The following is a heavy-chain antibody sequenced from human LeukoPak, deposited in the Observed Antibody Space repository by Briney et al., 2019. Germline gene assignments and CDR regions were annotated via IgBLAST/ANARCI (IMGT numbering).Heavy chain of an antibody. CDR1: GGSISSGSYY. D-gene: IGHD3-3*01. J-gene: IGHJ3*02. CDR2: IYTRGST. Sequence: PSETLSLTCTVSGGSISSGSYYWSWIRQPAGKGLEWIGRIYTRGSTNHNPSHKSRVTISVDTSKHQFSLKLTSVTAADTAVYCCARQGQGYDFWSGRGDAFDIWGQGTMVTVSS. V-gene: IGHV4-61*02. CDR3: ARQGQGYDFWSGRGDAFDI.